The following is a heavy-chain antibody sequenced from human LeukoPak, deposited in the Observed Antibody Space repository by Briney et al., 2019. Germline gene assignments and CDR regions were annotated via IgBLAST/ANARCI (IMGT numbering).Heavy chain of an antibody. Sequence: KTADTLSLTCAVYGGSFSGHYWRWTRQPPGKGLEGMGKINDGGSTNYNPSPKSRVTKSVDTPKTKFSLKLSSVTAADTAVYYCARIVKAAGAFDIWGEGTMVTVSS. CDR3: ARIVKAAGAFDI. J-gene: IGHJ3*02. V-gene: IGHV4-34*01. CDR1: GGSFSGHY. CDR2: INDGGST. D-gene: IGHD6-13*01.